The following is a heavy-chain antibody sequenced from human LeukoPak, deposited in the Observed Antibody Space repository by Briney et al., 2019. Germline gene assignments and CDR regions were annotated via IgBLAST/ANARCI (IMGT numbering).Heavy chain of an antibody. V-gene: IGHV3-23*01. J-gene: IGHJ4*02. Sequence: HPGGSLRLSCAASGFTFSSYAMSWVRQAPGKGLEWVSAIGGSGGSTYYADSVKGRFTISRDNSKNTLYLQMNSLRAEDTAVYYCAKGKTYYYDSSGYYYLDYWGQGTLVTVSS. CDR1: GFTFSSYA. CDR3: AKGKTYYYDSSGYYYLDY. D-gene: IGHD3-22*01. CDR2: IGGSGGST.